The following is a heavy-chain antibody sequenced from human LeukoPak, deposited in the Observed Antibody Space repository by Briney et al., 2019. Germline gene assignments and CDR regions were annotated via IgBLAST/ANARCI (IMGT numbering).Heavy chain of an antibody. CDR2: ISSGSKYI. Sequence: SGGPLRLSCADSGFTFSSYSMNWVRQAPGKGLEWVSSISSGSKYIYNADSVKGRFTISRDNAKNSLYLQMNSLRAEDTAVYYCARALSYSYGSMDFWGQGTLVIVSS. V-gene: IGHV3-21*01. D-gene: IGHD5-18*01. J-gene: IGHJ4*02. CDR3: ARALSYSYGSMDF. CDR1: GFTFSSYS.